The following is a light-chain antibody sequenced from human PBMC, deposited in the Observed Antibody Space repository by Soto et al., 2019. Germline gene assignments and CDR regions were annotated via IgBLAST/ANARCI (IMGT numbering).Light chain of an antibody. V-gene: IGKV3-15*01. Sequence: EIVMTQSPATLSVSPGERATLSCRASQSVSSNLVWYQQKPGQAPRLLIFDASTRATGIPARFSGSGSGTEFTLTISNLQSEDFAVYYCQQYNNWPPITFGQGTRLEIK. CDR3: QQYNNWPPIT. J-gene: IGKJ5*01. CDR2: DAS. CDR1: QSVSSN.